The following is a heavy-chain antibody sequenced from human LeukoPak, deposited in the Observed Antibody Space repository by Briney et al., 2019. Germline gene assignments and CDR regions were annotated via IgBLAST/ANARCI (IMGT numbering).Heavy chain of an antibody. D-gene: IGHD6-13*01. CDR3: AKGTSGIIAGGHDYYMDV. CDR2: IRYDGIAI. J-gene: IGHJ6*03. CDR1: GFTFSSFG. Sequence: GGSLRLSCAASGFTFSSFGMNWVRQAPGKGLEWVTFIRYDGIAIQYADSVKGRFTISRDNSKNALYLQMISLRPEDTAVYFCAKGTSGIIAGGHDYYMDVWGKGTTVTISS. V-gene: IGHV3-30*02.